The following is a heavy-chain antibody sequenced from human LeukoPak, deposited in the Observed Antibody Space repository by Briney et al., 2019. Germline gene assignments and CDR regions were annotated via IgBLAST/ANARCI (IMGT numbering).Heavy chain of an antibody. CDR3: ARRVGGLLPDRFDY. V-gene: IGHV4-39*01. CDR2: IYYSGRT. J-gene: IGHJ4*02. CDR1: GGSISSGPYY. D-gene: IGHD1-26*01. Sequence: SETLSLTCTVSGGSISSGPYYWDWIRQPPGKGLEWIGTIYYSGRTYYNPSLKSRVTISVDTSKSQLSLNLNSVTAADTAVYYCARRVGGLLPDRFDYWGQGTLVTVSS.